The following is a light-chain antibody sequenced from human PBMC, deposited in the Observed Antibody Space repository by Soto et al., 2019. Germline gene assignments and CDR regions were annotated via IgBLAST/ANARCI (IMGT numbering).Light chain of an antibody. CDR3: LRHNGYPPV. Sequence: DIQMTQSPSSLSASVGDTVTITCRASQHITNDCAWYQQKAGRAPKCLILLASRLQTGVPSRFSGSGSGTEFTLTIISLQPEDFATDYCLRHNGYPPVFGQGTKVEIK. CDR1: QHITND. V-gene: IGKV1-17*01. CDR2: LAS. J-gene: IGKJ2*01.